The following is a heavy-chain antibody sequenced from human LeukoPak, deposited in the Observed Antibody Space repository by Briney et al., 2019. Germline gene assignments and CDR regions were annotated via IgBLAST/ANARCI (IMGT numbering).Heavy chain of an antibody. CDR3: AQTSSGWLNFDY. CDR1: GFTFSSYS. V-gene: IGHV3-21*04. D-gene: IGHD6-19*01. J-gene: IGHJ4*02. CDR2: ISSSSSYI. Sequence: GGSLRLSCAASGFTFSSYSMNWVRQAPGKGLEWVSSISSSSSYIYYADSVKGRFTISRDNAKNSLYLQMNSLRAEDTALYYCAQTSSGWLNFDYWGQGTLVTVSS.